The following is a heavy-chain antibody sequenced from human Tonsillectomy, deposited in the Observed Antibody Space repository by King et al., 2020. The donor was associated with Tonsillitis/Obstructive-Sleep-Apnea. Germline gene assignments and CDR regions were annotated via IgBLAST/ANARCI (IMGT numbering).Heavy chain of an antibody. V-gene: IGHV4-59*01. D-gene: IGHD4-11*01. J-gene: IGHJ6*03. CDR3: ATSPPVTPYYYYYYMDV. CDR2: IYYSGST. Sequence: MQLQESGPGLVKPSETLSLTCTVSGGSISSYYWSWIRQPPGKGLEWIGYIYYSGSTNYNPSLKSRVTISVDTSKNQFSLKLSSVTAADTAVYYCATSPPVTPYYYYYYMDVWGKGTTVTVSS. CDR1: GGSISSYY.